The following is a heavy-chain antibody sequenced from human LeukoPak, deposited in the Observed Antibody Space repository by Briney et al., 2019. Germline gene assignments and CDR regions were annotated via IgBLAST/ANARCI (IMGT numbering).Heavy chain of an antibody. V-gene: IGHV1-46*01. CDR1: GYAFTSYY. J-gene: IGHJ6*03. Sequence: ASVKVSCKASGYAFTSYYMHWVRQAPGQGLEWMGIINPSGGSTSYAQKFQGRVTMTRDTSTSTVYMELSSLRSEDTAVYYCARGGETNWNPKSYYYYYYMDVWGKGTTVTVSS. CDR2: INPSGGST. D-gene: IGHD1-1*01. CDR3: ARGGETNWNPKSYYYYYYMDV.